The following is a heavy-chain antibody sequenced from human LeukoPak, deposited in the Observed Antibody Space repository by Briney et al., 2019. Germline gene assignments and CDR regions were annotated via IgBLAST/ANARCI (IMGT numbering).Heavy chain of an antibody. CDR2: INPSGGST. V-gene: IGHV1-46*01. Sequence: ASVKVSCKASGYTFTSYYMHWVRQAPGQGLEWMGIINPSGGSTSYAQKFQGRVTMTRDTSTRTVYMELSSLRSEDTAVYYCARGDIVVVPAAIEAFDIWGQGTMVTVSS. CDR1: GYTFTSYY. D-gene: IGHD2-2*02. CDR3: ARGDIVVVPAAIEAFDI. J-gene: IGHJ3*02.